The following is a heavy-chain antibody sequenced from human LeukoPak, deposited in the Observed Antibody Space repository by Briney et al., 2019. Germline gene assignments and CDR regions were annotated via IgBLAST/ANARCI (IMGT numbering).Heavy chain of an antibody. D-gene: IGHD1-14*01. CDR1: GGSISSGSYY. Sequence: SQTLSLTCTVSGGSISSGSYYWSWIRQPAGKGLEWIGRIYTSGSTNYNPSLKSRVTISVDTSKNQFSLKLSSVTAADTAVYYCARRKLGAAFDIWGQGTMVTVSS. J-gene: IGHJ3*02. V-gene: IGHV4-61*02. CDR2: IYTSGST. CDR3: ARRKLGAAFDI.